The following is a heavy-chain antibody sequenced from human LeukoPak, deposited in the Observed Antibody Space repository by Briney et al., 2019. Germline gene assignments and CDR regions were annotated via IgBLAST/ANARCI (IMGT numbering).Heavy chain of an antibody. CDR3: ASNPSEGY. J-gene: IGHJ4*02. CDR1: GFTLSSYW. V-gene: IGHV3-33*08. CDR2: IWYDGSNE. D-gene: IGHD6-6*01. Sequence: GGSLRLSCAASGFTLSSYWMSWVRQAPGKGLEWVADIWYDGSNEYYGDSVKGRFTISRDNSKNTLYLEMNSLRVEDTAVYYCASNPSEGYWGQGTLVTVSS.